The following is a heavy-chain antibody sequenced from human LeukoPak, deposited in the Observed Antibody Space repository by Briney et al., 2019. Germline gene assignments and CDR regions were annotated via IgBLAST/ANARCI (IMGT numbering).Heavy chain of an antibody. V-gene: IGHV4-38-2*02. D-gene: IGHD3-3*01. CDR2: IFHSGST. CDR1: GYSISSGYY. CDR3: ARDTLPTYYDFWSGYYTPNWFDP. Sequence: SETLSLTCTVSGYSISSGYYWGWIRPPPGNGLEWIGSIFHSGSTYYDPSLKTRVTLSVDIPKNQFPLKLRSVTAADTAVYYCARDTLPTYYDFWSGYYTPNWFDPRGQGTLVTVSS. J-gene: IGHJ5*02.